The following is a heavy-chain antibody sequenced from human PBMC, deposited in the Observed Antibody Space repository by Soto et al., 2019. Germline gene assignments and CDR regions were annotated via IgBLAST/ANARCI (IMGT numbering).Heavy chain of an antibody. J-gene: IGHJ5*02. V-gene: IGHV5-10-1*01. CDR1: GYSFTSYW. D-gene: IGHD3-3*01. Sequence: PGESLKISFKGSGYSFTSYWISWVRQMPGKGLEWMGRIDPSDSYTNYSPPFQGHVTISADKSISTAYLQWSSLKASDTAMYYCARGPYYDFWSPTQFDPWGQGTLVTVSS. CDR3: ARGPYYDFWSPTQFDP. CDR2: IDPSDSYT.